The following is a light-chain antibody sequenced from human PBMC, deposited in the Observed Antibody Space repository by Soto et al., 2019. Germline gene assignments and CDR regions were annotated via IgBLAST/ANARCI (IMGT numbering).Light chain of an antibody. CDR2: DTD. CDR1: TGAVTSGHY. CDR3: LVSYSGARV. Sequence: QDVVTQEPSLTVSPGGTVTLTCGFSTGAVTSGHYPYWFQQKPGQAPTTLIYDTDNKHSWTPARFSGSLLGGKAALTLSGAQPEDEADYYFLVSYSGARVFGGGTKLTVL. J-gene: IGLJ2*01. V-gene: IGLV7-46*01.